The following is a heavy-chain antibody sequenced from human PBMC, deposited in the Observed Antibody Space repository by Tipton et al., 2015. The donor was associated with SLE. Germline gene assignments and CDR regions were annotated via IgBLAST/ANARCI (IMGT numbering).Heavy chain of an antibody. J-gene: IGHJ5*02. V-gene: IGHV3-66*01. D-gene: IGHD6-19*01. CDR3: ARYFPAGLYSSGWS. CDR1: GGSIRSSNW. CDR2: IYSGGST. Sequence: LSLTCAVSGGSIRSSNWWSWVRQPPGKGLEWVSVIYSGGSTYYADSVKGRFTISRDNSKNTLYLQMNSLRAEDTAVYYCARYFPAGLYSSGWSWGQGTLVTVSS.